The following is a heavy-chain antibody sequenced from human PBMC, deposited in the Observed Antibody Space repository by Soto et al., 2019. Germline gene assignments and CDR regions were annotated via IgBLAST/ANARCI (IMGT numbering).Heavy chain of an antibody. CDR1: GYTFTSYA. Sequence: ASVKVSCKASGYTFTSYAMHWVRQAPGQRLGWMGWINAGNGNTKYSQKFQGRVTITRDTSASTAYMELSSLRSEDTAVYYCARNLMDYDILTGYYMGYYFDYWGQGTLVTVSS. CDR2: INAGNGNT. J-gene: IGHJ4*02. V-gene: IGHV1-3*01. D-gene: IGHD3-9*01. CDR3: ARNLMDYDILTGYYMGYYFDY.